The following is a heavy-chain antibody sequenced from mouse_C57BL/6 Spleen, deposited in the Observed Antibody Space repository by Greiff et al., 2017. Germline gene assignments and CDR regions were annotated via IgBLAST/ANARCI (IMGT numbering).Heavy chain of an antibody. CDR1: GFTFSSYA. CDR2: ISDGGSYT. D-gene: IGHD1-1*01. V-gene: IGHV5-4*03. Sequence: EVKLVESGGGLVKPGGSLKLSCAASGFTFSSYAMSWVRQTPEKRLEWVATISDGGSYTYYPDNVKGRFTISRDNAKNNLYLQMSRLKSEDTAMYYCARAPTVPYWYFDVWGTGTTVTVSS. J-gene: IGHJ1*03. CDR3: ARAPTVPYWYFDV.